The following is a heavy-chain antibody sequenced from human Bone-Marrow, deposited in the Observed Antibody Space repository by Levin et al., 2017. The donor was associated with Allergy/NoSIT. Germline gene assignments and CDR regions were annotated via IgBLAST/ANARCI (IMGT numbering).Heavy chain of an antibody. Sequence: GGSLRISCAASGFTFRHYTMNWVRQAPGKGLEWVSCITSSGDGTYYADSVKGRFTISRDNAKNSLYLQLNRLRDEDTAMYYCARDPARGYYDSSGYSGDHWGQGTLVTVSS. V-gene: IGHV3-48*02. D-gene: IGHD3-22*01. J-gene: IGHJ4*02. CDR1: GFTFRHYT. CDR2: ITSSGDGT. CDR3: ARDPARGYYDSSGYSGDH.